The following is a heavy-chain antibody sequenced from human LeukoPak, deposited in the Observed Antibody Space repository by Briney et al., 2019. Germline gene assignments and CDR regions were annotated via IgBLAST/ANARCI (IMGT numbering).Heavy chain of an antibody. Sequence: SETLPLTCTVSGGSISSYYWSWIRQPPGKGLEWIGYIYYSGSTNYNPSLKSRVTISVDTSKNQFSLKLSSVTAADTAVYYCARESLLREPGFRLPAPAAFDIWGQGTMVTVSS. CDR1: GGSISSYY. J-gene: IGHJ3*02. V-gene: IGHV4-59*01. D-gene: IGHD1-26*01. CDR2: IYYSGST. CDR3: ARESLLREPGFRLPAPAAFDI.